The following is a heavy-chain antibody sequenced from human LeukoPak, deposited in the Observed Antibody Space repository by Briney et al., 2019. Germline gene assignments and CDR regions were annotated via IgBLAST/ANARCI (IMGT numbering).Heavy chain of an antibody. D-gene: IGHD3-3*01. J-gene: IGHJ2*01. CDR1: GFTFSSYS. CDR2: ISSSSSYI. CDR3: ARDPVYYDFWSGYRGYFDL. V-gene: IGHV3-21*01. Sequence: PGGSLRLSCAASGFTFSSYSMTWVRQAPGKGLEWVSSISSSSSYIYYADSVKGRFTISRDNAKNSLYLQMNSLRAEDTAVYYCARDPVYYDFWSGYRGYFDLWGRGTLVTVSS.